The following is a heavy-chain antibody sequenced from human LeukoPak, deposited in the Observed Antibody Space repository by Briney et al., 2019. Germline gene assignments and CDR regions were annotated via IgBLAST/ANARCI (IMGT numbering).Heavy chain of an antibody. V-gene: IGHV4-30-2*01. CDR3: ARRQQLSPDAFDI. CDR1: GGSISSGGYY. Sequence: PSQTLSLTCTVSGGSISSGGYYWSWIRQPPGKGLEWIGYIYHSGSTYYNPSLKSRVTISVDRSKNQFSLKLSSVTAADTAVYYCARRQQLSPDAFDIWGQGTMVTVSS. D-gene: IGHD6-13*01. J-gene: IGHJ3*02. CDR2: IYHSGST.